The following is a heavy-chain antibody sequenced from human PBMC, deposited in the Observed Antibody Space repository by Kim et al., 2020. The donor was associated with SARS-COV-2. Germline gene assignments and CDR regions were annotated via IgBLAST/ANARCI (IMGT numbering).Heavy chain of an antibody. CDR1: GGSISSGGYS. CDR3: ARAGSGGEPDAFDV. Sequence: SETLSLTCAVSGGSISSGGYSWAWIRQPPGKGLEWIGYIYHSGSTHYNPSLKSRVIISLDRSKNQFSLKLTSVTAADTAVYYCARAGSGGEPDAFDVWGQGTVVIVSS. CDR2: IYHSGST. J-gene: IGHJ3*01. D-gene: IGHD2-21*01. V-gene: IGHV4-30-2*01.